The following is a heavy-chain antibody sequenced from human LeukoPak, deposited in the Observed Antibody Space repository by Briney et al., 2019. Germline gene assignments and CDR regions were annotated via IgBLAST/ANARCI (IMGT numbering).Heavy chain of an antibody. Sequence: ASVNASCKPSEYTFTTYGISWVRQAPGQRLEWMGWISAYNGNTNYAQKLQGRVTMTTDTSTSTAYMELRSLTSDDTAVYYCAREALGYCSSTSCYNPYYYMDVWGKGTTVTVPS. CDR3: AREALGYCSSTSCYNPYYYMDV. J-gene: IGHJ6*03. V-gene: IGHV1-18*01. CDR2: ISAYNGNT. CDR1: EYTFTTYG. D-gene: IGHD2-2*02.